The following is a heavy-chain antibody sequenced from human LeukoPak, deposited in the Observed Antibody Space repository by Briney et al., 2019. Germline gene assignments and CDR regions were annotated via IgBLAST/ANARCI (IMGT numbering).Heavy chain of an antibody. CDR1: GFTFSSYA. V-gene: IGHV3-23*01. Sequence: GGSLRLSCAASGFTFSSYAMSWVRQAPGKGLEWVSTISGSGGSTYYADSVKGRFTISRDNSKNTLYLQMNSLRAEDTAVYYCARVGDYDILTGYYMGEISWFDPWGQGTLVTVSS. CDR3: ARVGDYDILTGYYMGEISWFDP. CDR2: ISGSGGST. J-gene: IGHJ5*02. D-gene: IGHD3-9*01.